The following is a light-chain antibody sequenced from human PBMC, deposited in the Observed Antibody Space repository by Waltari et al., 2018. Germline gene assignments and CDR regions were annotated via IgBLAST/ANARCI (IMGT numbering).Light chain of an antibody. Sequence: EVVMTQSPATLSVSPGERATLSCRASQSVSSNLAWYQQRPGQAPRLLIYRAATRATGIPARFSCSGSGTEFTLTISSLQSEDFAVYYCQHYNNWPPWTFGQGTKVEI. V-gene: IGKV3-15*01. CDR3: QHYNNWPPWT. CDR2: RAA. J-gene: IGKJ1*01. CDR1: QSVSSN.